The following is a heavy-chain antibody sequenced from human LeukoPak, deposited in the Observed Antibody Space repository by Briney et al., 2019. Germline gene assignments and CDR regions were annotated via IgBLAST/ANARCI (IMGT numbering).Heavy chain of an antibody. CDR3: ARDEMGSDIVVVVAGPLDY. D-gene: IGHD2-15*01. J-gene: IGHJ4*02. CDR1: GYTFTGYY. CDR2: INLNSGGT. Sequence: ASVKVSCKASGYTFTGYYMHWVRQAPGQGLEWMGWINLNSGGTNYAQKFQGRVTMTRDTSISTAYMELSRLRPDDTAVYYCARDEMGSDIVVVVAGPLDYWGQGTLVTVSS. V-gene: IGHV1-2*02.